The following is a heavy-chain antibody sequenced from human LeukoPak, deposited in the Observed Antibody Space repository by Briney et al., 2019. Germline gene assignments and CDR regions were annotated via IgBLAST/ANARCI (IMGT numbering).Heavy chain of an antibody. CDR3: ARGRRDGYNLEYFDK. CDR1: GYSISSGYY. V-gene: IGHV4-38-2*02. J-gene: IGHJ4*02. CDR2: IYHSGST. Sequence: SETLSLTCTVSGYSISSGYYWGWIRQPPGKGLEWIANIYHSGSTYYNPSLKSRVTIYVDTSKNQFSLKLSSVTAADTAVYYCARGRRDGYNLEYFDKWGQGTLVTVSS. D-gene: IGHD5-24*01.